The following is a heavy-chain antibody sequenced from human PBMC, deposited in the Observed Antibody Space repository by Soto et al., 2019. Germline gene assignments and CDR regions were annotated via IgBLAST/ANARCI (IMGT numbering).Heavy chain of an antibody. Sequence: QVQLEQSGAEVKKPGSSVKVSCKASGGTFSNSAISWVRQAPGQGLEWMGGIMPIFRTPDYAQKFQGRVTLNADESTGKAYMELSGLRSDDPAIYYCARDKDRLQLGGNYYYILDVWGQGTTVTVSS. D-gene: IGHD5-12*01. CDR3: ARDKDRLQLGGNYYYILDV. V-gene: IGHV1-69*12. J-gene: IGHJ6*02. CDR1: GGTFSNSA. CDR2: IMPIFRTP.